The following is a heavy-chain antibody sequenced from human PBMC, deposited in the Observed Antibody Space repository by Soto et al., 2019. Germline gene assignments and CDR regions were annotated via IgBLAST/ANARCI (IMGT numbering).Heavy chain of an antibody. J-gene: IGHJ4*02. V-gene: IGHV4-59*08. Sequence: LETLCVSCSVADGSSSSYYWRWIRQPPGKGLEWIGYIYYSGSTNYNPSLKSRVTISVDTSKNQFSLKLSSVTAADTAVYYCARHRESSSWIDYWGQGTLVTVSS. CDR2: IYYSGST. D-gene: IGHD6-13*01. CDR3: ARHRESSSWIDY. CDR1: DGSSSSYY.